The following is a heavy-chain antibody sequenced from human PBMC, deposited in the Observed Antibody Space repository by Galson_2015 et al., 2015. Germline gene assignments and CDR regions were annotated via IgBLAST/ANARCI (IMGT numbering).Heavy chain of an antibody. Sequence: SLILCCAVSGLTFGSCWMSWVRQGPVRGLEWVANIKTDGSGSYYVDSVNGRFTISRDNTKNSLYLQMNSLRAEDTAVYYCVGWAATSSWGQGTRVTVSS. CDR1: GLTFGSCW. D-gene: IGHD5-24*01. CDR2: IKTDGSGS. V-gene: IGHV3-7*01. CDR3: VGWAATSS. J-gene: IGHJ5*02.